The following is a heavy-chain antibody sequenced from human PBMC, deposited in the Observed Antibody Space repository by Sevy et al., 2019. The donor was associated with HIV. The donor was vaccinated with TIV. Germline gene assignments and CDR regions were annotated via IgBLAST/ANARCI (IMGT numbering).Heavy chain of an antibody. Sequence: GGSLRLSCAGSGFSLKTVWMTWVRQTPGKGLEWVGHAKRKSDGGSIDYGSPVNGRFTISRADSKDMLYLQMSSLKAEDTGVYYCATVLGAGAAGAFEIWGQGTMVTVSS. V-gene: IGHV3-15*01. CDR2: AKRKSDGGSI. CDR1: GFSLKTVW. CDR3: ATVLGAGAAGAFEI. D-gene: IGHD1-26*01. J-gene: IGHJ3*02.